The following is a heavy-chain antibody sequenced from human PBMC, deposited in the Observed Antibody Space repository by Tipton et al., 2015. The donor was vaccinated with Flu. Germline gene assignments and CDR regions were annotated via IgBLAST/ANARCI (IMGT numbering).Heavy chain of an antibody. J-gene: IGHJ5*02. D-gene: IGHD3-22*01. CDR1: GGTFSSYA. V-gene: IGHV1-69*01. Sequence: QVQLVQSGAEVKKPGSSVKVSCKASGGTFSSYAISWVRQAPGQGLEWMGGIIPIFGTANYAQKFQGRVTITADESTSTAYMELSSLRSEDTAVYYCARGRDQYYYDSSGYSEGWFDPWGQGTLVTVSS. CDR3: ARGRDQYYYDSSGYSEGWFDP. CDR2: IIPIFGTA.